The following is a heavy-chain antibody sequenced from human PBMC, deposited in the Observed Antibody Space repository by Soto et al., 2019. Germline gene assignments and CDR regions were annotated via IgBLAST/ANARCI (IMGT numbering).Heavy chain of an antibody. CDR1: ELNCRSYA. J-gene: IGHJ4*02. CDR3: AKDLVSIFGVAPDY. D-gene: IGHD3-3*01. Sequence: GGLLRLSCAASELNCRSYAMSWVRKDQGKGLEWVSAISGSGGSTDYADSVKGRFTISRDNSKNTLYLQMNSLRAEDTALYYCAKDLVSIFGVAPDYWGQGTLVTVSS. V-gene: IGHV3-23*01. CDR2: ISGSGGST.